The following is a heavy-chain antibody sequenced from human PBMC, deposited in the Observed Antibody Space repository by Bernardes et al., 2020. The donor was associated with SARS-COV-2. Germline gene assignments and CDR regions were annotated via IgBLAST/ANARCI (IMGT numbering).Heavy chain of an antibody. V-gene: IGHV3-48*02. D-gene: IGHD3-16*01. J-gene: IGHJ4*02. CDR2: ISYSSGTI. CDR3: VKLEFGVLIIGAN. Sequence: GGSLRLSCVASGFTFSSYSMNWVRKAPGKGLEWVSYISYSSGTIYYADSVKGRFTISRDNGKNSLYLQMNSLREEDTAVYYCVKLEFGVLIIGANWGQGTLVTVSS. CDR1: GFTFSSYS.